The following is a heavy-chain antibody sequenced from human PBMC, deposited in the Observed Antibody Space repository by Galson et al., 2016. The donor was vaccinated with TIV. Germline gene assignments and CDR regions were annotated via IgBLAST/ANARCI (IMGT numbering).Heavy chain of an antibody. CDR3: ARNVAQTGDFDD. J-gene: IGHJ4*02. CDR2: MHPDSGHT. V-gene: IGHV1-8*01. CDR1: GYPFTNYD. D-gene: IGHD7-27*01. Sequence: SVKVSCKASGYPFTNYDINWARQTAGQGLEWLGWMHPDSGHTGYAQKFQGRVSMTRDTSISTAYMELRSLISEDTAVYYCARNVAQTGDFDDWGQGTLVTVSS.